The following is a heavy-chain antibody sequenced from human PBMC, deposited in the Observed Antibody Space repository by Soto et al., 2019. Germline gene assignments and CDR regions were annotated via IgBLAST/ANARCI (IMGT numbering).Heavy chain of an antibody. CDR1: GGSISSSSYY. CDR2: IYYSGST. CDR3: ARLDGDYYYGMDV. D-gene: IGHD4-17*01. J-gene: IGHJ6*02. V-gene: IGHV4-39*01. Sequence: QLQLQESGPGLVKPSETLSLTCTVSGGSISSSSYYWGWIRQPPGKGLEGIGSIYYSGSTYYNPSLKSRVTISVETSKSQFSLTLISVTAAVTAVYYCARLDGDYYYGMDVWGQGTTVTVSS.